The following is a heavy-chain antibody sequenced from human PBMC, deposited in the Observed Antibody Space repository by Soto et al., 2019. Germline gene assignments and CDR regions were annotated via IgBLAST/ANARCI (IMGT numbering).Heavy chain of an antibody. CDR1: GFTFISYG. V-gene: IGHV3-30*18. CDR3: AKDLLRYSQNQARGLCFDY. CDR2: ISYDGSNK. D-gene: IGHD1-1*01. J-gene: IGHJ4*02. Sequence: GGSLRLSCAASGFTFISYGMHWVRQAPGKGLEWVAVISYDGSNKYYADSVKGRFTISRDNSKNTLYLQMNSLRAEDTAVYYCAKDLLRYSQNQARGLCFDYWGQGTLVTVSS.